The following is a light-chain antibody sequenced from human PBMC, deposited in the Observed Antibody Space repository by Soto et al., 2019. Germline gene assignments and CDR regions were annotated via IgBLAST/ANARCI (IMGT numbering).Light chain of an antibody. Sequence: QSVLTQSPSASGTPGQRVTISCSGSSSNIGSNYVFWYQQFPGTAPKLLMYRNYQRPSGVPDRFSGSTDGSSNSASLTISGLQTEDEADYYCQSYDSSFVLFGGGTKLTVL. CDR2: RNY. V-gene: IGLV1-47*01. CDR1: SSNIGSNY. J-gene: IGLJ2*01. CDR3: QSYDSSFVL.